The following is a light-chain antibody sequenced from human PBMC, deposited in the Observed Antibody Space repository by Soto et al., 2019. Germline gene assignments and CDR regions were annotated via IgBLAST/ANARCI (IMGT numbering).Light chain of an antibody. CDR1: QGISNY. V-gene: IGKV1-27*01. CDR2: AAS. CDR3: QKYTSAPWT. J-gene: IGKJ1*01. Sequence: DVQMTQSPSSLSASVGDRVTITCRASQGISNYLAWYQQKPGEVPKLLIYAASTLQSGVPPRFSGRGSSTDFTLTISSLQPEDVATYYCQKYTSAPWTFGQGTKVEI.